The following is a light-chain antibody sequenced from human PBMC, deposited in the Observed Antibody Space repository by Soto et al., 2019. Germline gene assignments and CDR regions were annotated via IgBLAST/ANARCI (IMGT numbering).Light chain of an antibody. CDR1: QSVSSN. Sequence: EIVMTQSPATLSVSPGERATLYCRASQSVSSNLAWYQHKPGQAPRLLIYGASTRATGITARFSASGSGTEFSLTISSLQSEDFAVYYCQQYNNWPPKQYTFGQGTKLVIK. J-gene: IGKJ2*01. CDR2: GAS. V-gene: IGKV3-15*01. CDR3: QQYNNWPPKQYT.